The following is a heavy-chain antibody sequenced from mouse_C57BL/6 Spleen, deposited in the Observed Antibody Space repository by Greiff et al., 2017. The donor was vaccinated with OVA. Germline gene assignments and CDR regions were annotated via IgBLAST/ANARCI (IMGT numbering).Heavy chain of an antibody. V-gene: IGHV5-6*01. CDR2: ISSGGSYT. J-gene: IGHJ1*03. CDR3: ARSNYGSSYEYVDV. CDR1: GFTFSSYG. D-gene: IGHD1-1*01. Sequence: EVMLVESGGDLVKPGGSLKLSCAASGFTFSSYGMSWVRQTPDKRLEWVATISSGGSYTYYPDSVKGRFTISRDNAKNTLYLQMSSLKSEDTAMYYCARSNYGSSYEYVDVWGTGTTVTVSS.